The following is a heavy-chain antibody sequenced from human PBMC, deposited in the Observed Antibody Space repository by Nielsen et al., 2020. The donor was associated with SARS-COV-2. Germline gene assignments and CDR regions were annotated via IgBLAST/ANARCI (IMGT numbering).Heavy chain of an antibody. CDR1: GYTFTNNY. CDR3: ARDSSATYRRVDY. J-gene: IGHJ4*02. CDR2: INPPNGGT. V-gene: IGHV1-46*01. Sequence: ASVKVSCKASGYTFTNNYMHWVRQAPGHGLEWMGLINPPNGGTTYAQKFLGTVTMTRDTSTSTVFIELSSLRSDDTAVYYCARDSSATYRRVDYWGQGTLVTVSS. D-gene: IGHD3-22*01.